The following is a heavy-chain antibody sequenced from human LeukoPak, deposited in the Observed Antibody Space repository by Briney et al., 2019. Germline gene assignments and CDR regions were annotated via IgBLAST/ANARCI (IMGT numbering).Heavy chain of an antibody. CDR2: IYYSGST. J-gene: IGHJ4*02. D-gene: IGHD5-24*01. CDR1: GGSISSSSYY. V-gene: IGHV4-39*01. Sequence: SETLSLTCTVSGGSISSSSYYWGWIRQPPGKGLEWIGSIYYSGSTYYNPSLKSRVTISVDTSKNQFSLRLSSVTAADTAVYYCARHIGRDGYDPTFDYWGQGTLVTVSS. CDR3: ARHIGRDGYDPTFDY.